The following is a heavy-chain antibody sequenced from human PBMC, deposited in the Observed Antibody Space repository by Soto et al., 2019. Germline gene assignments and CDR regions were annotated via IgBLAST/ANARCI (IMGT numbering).Heavy chain of an antibody. CDR1: GFTFSSYG. CDR2: IWYDGSNK. CDR3: ARDQRFGELAPYYYYGMDV. Sequence: QVQLVESGGGVVQPGRSLRLSCAASGFTFSSYGMHWVRQAPGKGLEWVAVIWYDGSNKYYADSVKGRFTISRDNSKNTLYLQTNSPRAEDTAVYYCARDQRFGELAPYYYYGMDVWGQGTTVTVSS. V-gene: IGHV3-33*01. D-gene: IGHD3-10*01. J-gene: IGHJ6*02.